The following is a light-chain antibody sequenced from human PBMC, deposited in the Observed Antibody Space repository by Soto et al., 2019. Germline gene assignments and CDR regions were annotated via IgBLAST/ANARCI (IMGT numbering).Light chain of an antibody. V-gene: IGKV1-39*01. CDR2: AAS. CDR3: QESYSTPRT. Sequence: DIQITQSPSSLSASVGDRVTITCRASQSISSYLNWYQQKPGKAPKLLIYAASSLQSGVPSRFSGSGSGADFTLTISSLQPVDFATYYYQESYSTPRTFGQGTKLEIK. CDR1: QSISSY. J-gene: IGKJ2*02.